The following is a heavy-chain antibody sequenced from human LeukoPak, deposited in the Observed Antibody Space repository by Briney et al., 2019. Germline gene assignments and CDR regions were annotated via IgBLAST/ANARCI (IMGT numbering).Heavy chain of an antibody. CDR2: ISGSGGST. CDR3: AKAGIAAAGTGYYFDY. CDR1: GFTLSSYA. J-gene: IGHJ4*02. V-gene: IGHV3-23*01. D-gene: IGHD6-13*01. Sequence: GGSLRLSCAASGFTLSSYAMSWVRQAPGKGLEWVSAISGSGGSTYYADSVKGRFTVSRDNSKNTLYLQMNSLRAEDTAVYYCAKAGIAAAGTGYYFDYWGQGTLVTVSS.